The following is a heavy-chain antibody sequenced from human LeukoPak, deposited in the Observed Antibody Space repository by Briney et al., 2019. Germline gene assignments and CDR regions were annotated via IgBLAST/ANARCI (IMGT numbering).Heavy chain of an antibody. CDR2: IYYSGGT. CDR3: ARGDNTIGWFDY. D-gene: IGHD3-3*01. J-gene: IGHJ4*02. Sequence: SETLSLTCAVYGGSFSGYYWSWIRQPPGKGLEWIGSIYYSGGTYFHPSLKSRVTISVDTSKNQFSLRLTSVTAADTAVYYCARGDNTIGWFDYWGQGTLVTVSS. CDR1: GGSFSGYY. V-gene: IGHV4-34*01.